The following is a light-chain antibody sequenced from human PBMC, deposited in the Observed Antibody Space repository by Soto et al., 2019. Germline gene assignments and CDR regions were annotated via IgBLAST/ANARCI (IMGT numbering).Light chain of an antibody. V-gene: IGLV1-40*01. CDR1: SSNIGAGYD. J-gene: IGLJ2*01. CDR3: QSYDSSLSGSV. Sequence: QSVLTQPSSVSGAPGQRVTISCTGSSSNIGAGYDVHWYQQLPGTAPKLLIYGNSNRPSGVPDRFSGSKSGTSASLAITGLQAEAEADYYCQSYDSSLSGSVFGGGTKVTVL. CDR2: GNS.